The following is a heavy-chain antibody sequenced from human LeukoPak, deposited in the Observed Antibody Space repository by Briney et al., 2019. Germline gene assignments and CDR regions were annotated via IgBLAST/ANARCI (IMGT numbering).Heavy chain of an antibody. J-gene: IGHJ4*02. CDR2: ISGSGGST. Sequence: GGSLRLSCAVSGFTFNSYAMSWVRQAPGKGLEWVSAISGSGGSTYYADSVKGRFTISRDNSKNTLYLQMNSLRAEDTAVYYCAKVSPAAGTCFDYWGQGTLVTVSS. CDR1: GFTFNSYA. CDR3: AKVSPAAGTCFDY. V-gene: IGHV3-23*01. D-gene: IGHD6-13*01.